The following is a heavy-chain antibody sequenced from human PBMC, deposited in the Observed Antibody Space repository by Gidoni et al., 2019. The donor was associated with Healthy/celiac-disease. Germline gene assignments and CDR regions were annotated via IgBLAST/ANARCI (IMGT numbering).Heavy chain of an antibody. CDR2: IYYSGST. CDR1: GGSISSGGYY. D-gene: IGHD2-2*01. V-gene: IGHV4-31*03. Sequence: QVQLQESGPGLVKPSQTLSLTCTVSGGSISSGGYYWSWIRQHPGKGLEWIGYIYYSGSTYYNPSLKSRVTISVDTSKNQFSLKLSSVTAADTAVYYCARGKVVPAARENWFDPWGQGTLVTVSS. J-gene: IGHJ5*02. CDR3: ARGKVVPAARENWFDP.